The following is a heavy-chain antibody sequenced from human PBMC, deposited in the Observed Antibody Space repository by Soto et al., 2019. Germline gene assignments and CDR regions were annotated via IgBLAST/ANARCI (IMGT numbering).Heavy chain of an antibody. Sequence: ASVKVSCKASGYTFTSYAMHWVRQAPGQRLEWMGWINAGNGNTKYSQKFQGRVTITRDTSASTAYMELSSLRSEDTAVYYCASMYDSSGYYPIWGYYGMDVWGQGTTVTVSS. J-gene: IGHJ6*02. D-gene: IGHD3-22*01. CDR2: INAGNGNT. CDR3: ASMYDSSGYYPIWGYYGMDV. V-gene: IGHV1-3*01. CDR1: GYTFTSYA.